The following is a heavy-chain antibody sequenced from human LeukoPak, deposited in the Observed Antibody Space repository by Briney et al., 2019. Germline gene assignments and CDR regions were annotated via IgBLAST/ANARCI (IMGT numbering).Heavy chain of an antibody. CDR1: NDSISSYH. CDR2: INYSATT. CDR3: ARYNAVRILGSGSTDDQTYYYYYGMDV. J-gene: IGHJ6*02. D-gene: IGHD3-10*01. V-gene: IGHV4-59*08. Sequence: SETLSLTCTVSNDSISSYHWTWIRQPPRRGLEWIGDINYSATTAYNPSLKSRVTISVDTSKDQFSLKLSSVTAADTAVYYCARYNAVRILGSGSTDDQTYYYYYGMDVWGQGTTVTVSS.